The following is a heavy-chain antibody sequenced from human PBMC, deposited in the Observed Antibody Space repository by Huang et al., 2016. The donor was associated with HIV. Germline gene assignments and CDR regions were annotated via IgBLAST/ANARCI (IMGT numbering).Heavy chain of an antibody. CDR1: GFTVGTNY. J-gene: IGHJ3*02. Sequence: EVQLVESGGGLIQPGGSLSLSCAASGFTVGTNYMTWVRQAPGKGLEWVSIIYDDGSTFYTDSVRGRFTISRDNSNNTLYLQMNSLRPEDTAVYYCARRWDWAAFDIWGQGTMVTVFS. V-gene: IGHV3-53*01. CDR2: IYDDGST. CDR3: ARRWDWAAFDI. D-gene: IGHD1-26*01.